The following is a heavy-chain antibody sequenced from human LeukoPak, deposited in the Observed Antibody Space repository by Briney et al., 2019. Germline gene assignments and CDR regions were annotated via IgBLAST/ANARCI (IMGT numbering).Heavy chain of an antibody. D-gene: IGHD6-19*01. CDR2: TYYRSKWYN. J-gene: IGHJ4*02. V-gene: IGHV6-1*01. CDR1: GDSVSSKNGA. Sequence: KNSQTLSLTCVVSGDSVSSKNGAWNWIRQSPSRGLEWLGRTYYRSKWYNDYAESMEGRMTISQDTSKNQYSLHLNSETPDDTAVYYCARDFGTTGWHTFDYWGQGTLVTVSS. CDR3: ARDFGTTGWHTFDY.